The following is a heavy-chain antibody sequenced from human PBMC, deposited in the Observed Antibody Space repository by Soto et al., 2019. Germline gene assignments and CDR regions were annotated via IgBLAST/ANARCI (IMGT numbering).Heavy chain of an antibody. Sequence: GASVKVSCKASGYTFTSYAMHWVRQAPGQRLEWMGWINAGNGNTKYSQKFQGRVTITRDTSASTAYMELSSLRSEDTAVYYCAREDIVLMVYAISGLDYWGQGALVTVSS. CDR2: INAGNGNT. CDR1: GYTFTSYA. V-gene: IGHV1-3*01. CDR3: AREDIVLMVYAISGLDY. D-gene: IGHD2-8*01. J-gene: IGHJ4*02.